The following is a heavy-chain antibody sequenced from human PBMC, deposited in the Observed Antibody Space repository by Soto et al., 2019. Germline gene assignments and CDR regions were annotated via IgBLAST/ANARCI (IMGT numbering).Heavy chain of an antibody. V-gene: IGHV1-69*13. Sequence: GASVKVSCKASGGTFSSYAISWVRQAPGQGLEWMGGIIPIFGTANYAQKFQGRVTITAVESTSTAYRELSSLRSEDTAVYYCAREEHHCSSTSCYSWGQGILVTVSS. CDR1: GGTFSSYA. D-gene: IGHD2-2*02. J-gene: IGHJ4*02. CDR3: AREEHHCSSTSCYS. CDR2: IIPIFGTA.